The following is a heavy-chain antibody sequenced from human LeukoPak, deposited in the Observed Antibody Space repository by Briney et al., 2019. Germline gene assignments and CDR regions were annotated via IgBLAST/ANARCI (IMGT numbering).Heavy chain of an antibody. D-gene: IGHD5-12*01. CDR3: AKNGAYSGYDYIDY. CDR2: ISSSSSYI. J-gene: IGHJ4*02. V-gene: IGHV3-21*04. Sequence: GGSLRLSCAASGFDFSTYTMNWVRQAPGKGLEWVSSISSSSSYIYYADSVKGRFTVSRDNSRNTLYLQINSLRAEDTAVYYCAKNGAYSGYDYIDYWGQGTLVTVSS. CDR1: GFDFSTYT.